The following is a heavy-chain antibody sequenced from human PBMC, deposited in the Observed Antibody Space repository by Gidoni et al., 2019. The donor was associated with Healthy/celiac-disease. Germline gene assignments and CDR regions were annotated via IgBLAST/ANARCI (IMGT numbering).Heavy chain of an antibody. Sequence: QVQLVESGGGVVQTGRSLSLSCAASGFTFRRYGMHWVRQAHRTGLEWFAVSLYVGSNKYYADSVKGRFTISRDNSKNTLYLQMNSLRAEDTAVYYCARDKLVVTFSPSYYFDYWGQGTLVTVSS. D-gene: IGHD3-22*01. J-gene: IGHJ4*02. V-gene: IGHV3-33*01. CDR1: GFTFRRYG. CDR3: ARDKLVVTFSPSYYFDY. CDR2: SLYVGSNK.